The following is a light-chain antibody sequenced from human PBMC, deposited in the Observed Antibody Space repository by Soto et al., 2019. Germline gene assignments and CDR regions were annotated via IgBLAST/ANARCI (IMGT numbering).Light chain of an antibody. CDR3: QQYGNSSRT. V-gene: IGKV3-20*01. CDR2: AAS. Sequence: EIVLTQSPGTLSLSPGERATLSCRASQSVNNNFLAWYQQKPGQAPRLLIFAASSRATGIPDRFSGSGSGTDFTLSISRLEPEDFAVYYCQQYGNSSRTFGQGTKVEIK. CDR1: QSVNNNF. J-gene: IGKJ1*01.